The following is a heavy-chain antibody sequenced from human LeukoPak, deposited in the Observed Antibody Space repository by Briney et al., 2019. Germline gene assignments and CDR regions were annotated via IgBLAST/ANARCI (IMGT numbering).Heavy chain of an antibody. CDR2: IYYSGST. D-gene: IGHD3-22*01. CDR3: ARGADSSGYYSIFYFDY. CDR1: GGSISSYY. Sequence: SETLSLTCTVSGGSISSYYWNWIRQPPGKGLEWIGYIYYSGSTNYNPSLKSRVTISVDTSKNQFSLKLSSVTAADTAVYYCARGADSSGYYSIFYFDYSGHGTLGTVSS. V-gene: IGHV4-59*01. J-gene: IGHJ4*03.